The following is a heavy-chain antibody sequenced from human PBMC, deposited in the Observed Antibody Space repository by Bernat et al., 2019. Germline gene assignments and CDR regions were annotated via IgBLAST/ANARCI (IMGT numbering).Heavy chain of an antibody. CDR1: GGSISSYY. Sequence: QVQLQESGPGLVKPSETLSLTCTVSGGSISSYYWSWIRQPPGKGLEWIGYIYYSGSTNYNPSLKSRVTISVDTSKNQFSLKLSSVTAADTAVYYCTRLGYSYGQYYYYYYGMDVWGQGTTVTVSS. V-gene: IGHV4-59*08. D-gene: IGHD5-18*01. J-gene: IGHJ6*02. CDR3: TRLGYSYGQYYYYYYGMDV. CDR2: IYYSGST.